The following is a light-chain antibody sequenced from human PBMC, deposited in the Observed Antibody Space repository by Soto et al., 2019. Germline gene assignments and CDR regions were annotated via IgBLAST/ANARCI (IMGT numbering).Light chain of an antibody. J-gene: IGKJ1*01. Sequence: AIRMTQSPSSLSASTGDRVTLXXRASQGISSYLAWYQQKPGKAPKXVIYAASTLQRGGPSRFSGSGAGTDFTLTISCLQSEDFATYYCQQYYSYPPTFGQGTKVDIK. CDR3: QQYYSYPPT. CDR2: AAS. V-gene: IGKV1-8*01. CDR1: QGISSY.